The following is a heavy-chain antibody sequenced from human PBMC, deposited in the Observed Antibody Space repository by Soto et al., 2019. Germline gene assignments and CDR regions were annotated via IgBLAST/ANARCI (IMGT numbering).Heavy chain of an antibody. CDR2: IHDSGNT. Sequence: VQLQESGPGLVTPSQTLSLTCTVFGGSVSIGDYLWSWIRQRPGKVLEWIGYIHDSGNTYYNTSLKSRVTISRDTSKNQFSLKVTSMTAADTAVYFCARDRGGDSGDYASLFDRWGQGNLVTVSS. CDR3: ARDRGGDSGDYASLFDR. D-gene: IGHD4-17*01. V-gene: IGHV4-30-4*01. CDR1: GGSVSIGDYL. J-gene: IGHJ5*02.